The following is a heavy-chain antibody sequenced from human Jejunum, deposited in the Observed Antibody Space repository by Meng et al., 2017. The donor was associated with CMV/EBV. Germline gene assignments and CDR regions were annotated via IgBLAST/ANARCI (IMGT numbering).Heavy chain of an antibody. D-gene: IGHD3-10*01. CDR2: IRNDGSEI. CDR3: VKDKGRTALDY. V-gene: IGHV3-30*02. J-gene: IGHJ4*02. Sequence: VQLVEVGGGRVQPGGSLRLSCVTSGISFSNSGMHWVRQAPGKGLEWVVFIRNDGSEIYYVDSVKGRFTISRDNSKNTVYLQMNSLRVEDTGVYYCVKDKGRTALDYWGQGSLVTVSS. CDR1: GISFSNSG.